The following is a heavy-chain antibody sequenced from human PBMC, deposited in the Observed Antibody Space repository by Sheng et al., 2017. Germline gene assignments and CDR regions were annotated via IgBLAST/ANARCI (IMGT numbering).Heavy chain of an antibody. CDR2: ITPITGVA. CDR1: GGTYNTYS. V-gene: IGHV1-69*10. Sequence: QVQLVQSGTEVKKPGASVKVSCKASGGTYNTYSISWVRQAPGQGLEWMGGITPITGVATYAEKLQGRGTITADRSTTTAYLELSSLRSEDTAVYYCARSRITGFYYYMDVWGQGTTVTVSS. D-gene: IGHD1-20*01. J-gene: IGHJ6*03. CDR3: ARSRITGFYYYMDV.